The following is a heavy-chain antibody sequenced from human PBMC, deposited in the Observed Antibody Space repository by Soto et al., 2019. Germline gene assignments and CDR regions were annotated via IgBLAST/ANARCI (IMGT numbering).Heavy chain of an antibody. CDR2: IYYSGST. J-gene: IGHJ5*02. Sequence: SETLSLTCTVSGGSISSGDYYWSWIRQPPGKGLEWIGYIYYSGSTYYNPSLKSRVTISVDTSKNQFSLKLSSVTAADTAVYYCARVGPDTIFGVVHNWFDPWGQGTLVTVSS. CDR1: GGSISSGDYY. D-gene: IGHD3-3*01. V-gene: IGHV4-30-4*01. CDR3: ARVGPDTIFGVVHNWFDP.